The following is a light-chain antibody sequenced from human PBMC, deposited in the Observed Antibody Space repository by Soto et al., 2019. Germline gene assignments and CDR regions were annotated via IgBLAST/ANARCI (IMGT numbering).Light chain of an antibody. CDR1: QSIGDW. CDR3: QQYNSYSLST. CDR2: DAS. J-gene: IGKJ2*01. V-gene: IGKV1-5*01. Sequence: DIQMTQSPSTLSASVGDRVTITCRASQSIGDWLAWYQQRSGKAPSLLIYDASVSASGIPTRFSGSGSGTEFTLTITGLQPDDFATYYCQQYNSYSLSTFGQGTKVEI.